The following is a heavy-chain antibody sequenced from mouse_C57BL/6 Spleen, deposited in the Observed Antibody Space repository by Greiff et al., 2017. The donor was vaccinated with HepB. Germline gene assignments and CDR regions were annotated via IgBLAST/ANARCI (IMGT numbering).Heavy chain of an antibody. D-gene: IGHD1-1*01. CDR3: ARWPTPSRGGAMDY. CDR2: INPNYGTT. V-gene: IGHV1-39*01. J-gene: IGHJ4*01. CDR1: GYSFTDYN. Sequence: EVKLMESGPELVKPGASVKISCKASGYSFTDYNMNWVKQSNGKSLEWIGVINPNYGTTSYNQKFKGKATLTVDQSSSTAYMQLNSLTSEDSAVYYCARWPTPSRGGAMDYWGQGTSVTVSS.